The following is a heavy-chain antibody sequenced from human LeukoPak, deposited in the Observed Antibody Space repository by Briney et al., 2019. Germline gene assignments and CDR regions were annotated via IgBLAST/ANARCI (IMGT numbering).Heavy chain of an antibody. V-gene: IGHV1-69*04. CDR3: ARDLGVVVAAYNWFDP. J-gene: IGHJ5*02. Sequence: SVKVSCKASGGTFSSYTISWVRQAPGQGLEWIGRIIRILGIADYAQKFQGRVTITADKSTSTAYMELSSLRSEDTAVYYCARDLGVVVAAYNWFDPWGQRTLVTVSS. CDR1: GGTFSSYT. D-gene: IGHD2-15*01. CDR2: IIRILGIA.